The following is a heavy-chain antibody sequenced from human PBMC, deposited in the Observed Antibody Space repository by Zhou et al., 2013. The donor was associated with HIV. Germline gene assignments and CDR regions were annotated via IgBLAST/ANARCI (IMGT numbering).Heavy chain of an antibody. V-gene: IGHV1-18*01. CDR1: GYTFTSYG. Sequence: QVQLVQSGAEVKKPGASVKVSCKASGYTFTSYGISWVRQAPGQGLEWMGWISAYNGNTNYAQKLQGRVTMTTDTSTSTAYMELRSLRSDDTAVYYCARDSAYYDYVWGSYRPTTAFDYWGQGTLVTVSS. J-gene: IGHJ4*02. D-gene: IGHD3-16*02. CDR2: ISAYNGNT. CDR3: ARDSAYYDYVWGSYRPTTAFDY.